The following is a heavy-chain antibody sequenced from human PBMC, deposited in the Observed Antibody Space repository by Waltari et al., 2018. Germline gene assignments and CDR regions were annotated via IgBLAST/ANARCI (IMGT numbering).Heavy chain of an antibody. D-gene: IGHD3-22*01. CDR3: SRDLRGYYDY. CDR1: GGTISSGSYY. V-gene: IGHV4-61*02. Sequence: QVQLQESGPGLVKPSQTLSLTCTVSGGTISSGSYYWSWIRRPDGKGLEWIVRIYTSGSTNYTTSLKSRVTISVDTAKNQVSLKLSAVTAADTAVYYCSRDLRGYYDYWGQGTLVTVSS. CDR2: IYTSGST. J-gene: IGHJ4*02.